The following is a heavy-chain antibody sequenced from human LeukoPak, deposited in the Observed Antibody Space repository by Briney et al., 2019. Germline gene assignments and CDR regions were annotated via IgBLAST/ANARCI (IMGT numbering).Heavy chain of an antibody. J-gene: IGHJ6*03. CDR3: ARDFSGSDFYYYYMDV. D-gene: IGHD3-10*01. Sequence: SETLSLTCTVSGGSISSYYWSWIRQPPGKGLEWIGYIYYSGSTNYNPSLKSRVTISVDTSKNQFSLKLSSVTAADTAVYYCARDFSGSDFYYYYMDVWGKGTTVTISS. CDR2: IYYSGST. V-gene: IGHV4-59*01. CDR1: GGSISSYY.